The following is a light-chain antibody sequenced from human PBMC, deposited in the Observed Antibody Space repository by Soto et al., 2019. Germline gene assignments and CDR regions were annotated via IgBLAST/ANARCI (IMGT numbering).Light chain of an antibody. CDR2: EVS. J-gene: IGLJ1*01. CDR3: CSYAGSGTPYV. Sequence: QSVLTQPASVSGSPGQSITISCTGTTSDVGSYSLVSWYQQHPGKVPKLLIYEVSKRPSGVSNRFSGSKSANTASLTISGLQAEDGADYYCCSYAGSGTPYVFGTGTKVTVL. CDR1: TSDVGSYSL. V-gene: IGLV2-23*02.